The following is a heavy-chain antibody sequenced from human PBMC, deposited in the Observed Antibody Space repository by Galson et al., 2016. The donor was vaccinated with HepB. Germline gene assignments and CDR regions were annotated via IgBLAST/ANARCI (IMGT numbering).Heavy chain of an antibody. CDR3: ATGYCTRGNCPRGDI. D-gene: IGHD2-8*02. V-gene: IGHV3-30-3*01. Sequence: CAASEFNFNTYAMHWVRQAPGKGLAWLALISYDGNIKYYADSVKGRFTVSRYNFNNIVYLQMNSLRADDTALYYCATGYCTRGNCPRGDIWGQGTMVVVSS. CDR1: EFNFNTYA. CDR2: ISYDGNIK. J-gene: IGHJ3*02.